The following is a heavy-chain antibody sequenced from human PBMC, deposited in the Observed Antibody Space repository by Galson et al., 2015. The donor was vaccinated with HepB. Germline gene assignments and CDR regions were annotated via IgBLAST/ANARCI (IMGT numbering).Heavy chain of an antibody. V-gene: IGHV3-30-3*02. Sequence: SLRLSCAASGFTFSNYAFHRVRQAPGKGLEWVALISYDGINKYYADSLKGRFTISRDKSKNTLFLQMNNMRGEDTALYYCASLETRGMTTMPFDYWGQGTLVTVSS. D-gene: IGHD5-24*01. J-gene: IGHJ4*02. CDR1: GFTFSNYA. CDR3: ASLETRGMTTMPFDY. CDR2: ISYDGINK.